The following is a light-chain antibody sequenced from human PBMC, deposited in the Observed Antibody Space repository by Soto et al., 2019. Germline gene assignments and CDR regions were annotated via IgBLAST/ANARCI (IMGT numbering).Light chain of an antibody. V-gene: IGKV3-15*01. CDR2: GAS. Sequence: EIVMTQSPATLSVSPGERAALSCRASQSVSSSLAWYQQKPGHAPRLLIYGASTRATGIPARFSGSGSGTEFTLTLGSLQSEDVAVYYCQQYNNWPLTFGGGTKVEIK. J-gene: IGKJ4*01. CDR3: QQYNNWPLT. CDR1: QSVSSS.